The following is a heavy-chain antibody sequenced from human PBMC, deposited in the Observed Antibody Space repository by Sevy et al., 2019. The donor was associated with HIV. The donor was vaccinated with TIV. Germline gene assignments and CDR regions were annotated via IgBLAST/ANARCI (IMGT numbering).Heavy chain of an antibody. V-gene: IGHV3-23*01. CDR3: AKLPAYDYVWGSYRYTGGYYYYMDV. Sequence: GGSLRLSCAASGFTFSSYAMSWVRQAPGKGLEWVSAISGSGGSTYYADSVKGRFTMSRDNSKNTLYLQMNSLRAEDTAVYYCAKLPAYDYVWGSYRYTGGYYYYMDVWGKGTTVTVSS. CDR1: GFTFSSYA. D-gene: IGHD3-16*02. J-gene: IGHJ6*03. CDR2: ISGSGGST.